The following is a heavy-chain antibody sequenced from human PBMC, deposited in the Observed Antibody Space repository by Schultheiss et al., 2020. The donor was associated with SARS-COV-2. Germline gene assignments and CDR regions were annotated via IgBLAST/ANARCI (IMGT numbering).Heavy chain of an antibody. D-gene: IGHD5-24*01. V-gene: IGHV4-59*02. CDR2: IFHIGNS. Sequence: SQTLSLTCTVSGGSVSSYYWSWLRQPPGRGLEWIGNIFHIGNSKYNPSLKSRVTISVDKSKNQFSLKLSSVTAADTAVYYCVEMATMSAFDIWGQGTMVTVSS. J-gene: IGHJ3*02. CDR3: VEMATMSAFDI. CDR1: GGSVSSYY.